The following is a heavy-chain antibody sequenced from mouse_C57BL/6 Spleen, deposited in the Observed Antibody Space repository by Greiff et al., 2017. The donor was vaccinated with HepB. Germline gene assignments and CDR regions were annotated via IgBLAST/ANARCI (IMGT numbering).Heavy chain of an antibody. D-gene: IGHD3-3*01. Sequence: VQLKESGAELVKPGASVKLSCTASGFNIKDYYMHWVKQRTEQGLEWIGRIDPEDGETKYAPKFQGKATITADTSSNTAYLQLSSLTSEDTAVYYCARWRGRDYYAMDYWGQGTSVTVSS. CDR2: IDPEDGET. J-gene: IGHJ4*01. CDR3: ARWRGRDYYAMDY. CDR1: GFNIKDYY. V-gene: IGHV14-2*01.